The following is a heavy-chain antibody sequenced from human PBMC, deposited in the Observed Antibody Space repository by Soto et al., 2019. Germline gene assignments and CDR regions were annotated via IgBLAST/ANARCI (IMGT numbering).Heavy chain of an antibody. Sequence: SSATLSLTCTVSGDSIISSSYFWGLIRQPPGKGLEWIGSLHHSGSTYYNPSLESRVTISVDTSKKQFSLKLRSVTAADSAGYYSAKTYSVFGPYWGKGTSVTV. V-gene: IGHV4-39*01. J-gene: IGHJ4*02. D-gene: IGHD3-10*02. CDR1: GDSIISSSYF. CDR2: LHHSGST. CDR3: AKTYSVFGPY.